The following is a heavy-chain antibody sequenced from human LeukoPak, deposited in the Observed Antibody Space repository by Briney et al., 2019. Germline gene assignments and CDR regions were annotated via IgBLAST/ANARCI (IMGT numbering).Heavy chain of an antibody. D-gene: IGHD5-18*01. Sequence: SETLSLTCTVSGGSISNYYWNWIRQPPGKGLEWIGYIYNSGSSTIYNPSLKSRVTISVDTSKNQFSLRLSSVTAADTAVYYCARGRGYSYGALGYYYYGMDVWGQGTTVTVSS. CDR2: IYNSGSST. CDR1: GGSISNYY. V-gene: IGHV4-59*01. J-gene: IGHJ6*02. CDR3: ARGRGYSYGALGYYYYGMDV.